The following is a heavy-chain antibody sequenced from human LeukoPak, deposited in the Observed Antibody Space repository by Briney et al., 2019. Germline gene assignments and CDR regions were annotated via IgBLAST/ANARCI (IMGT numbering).Heavy chain of an antibody. CDR2: IYHSGNT. V-gene: IGHV4-39*01. J-gene: IGHJ4*02. D-gene: IGHD1-26*01. Sequence: SETLSLTCTVTGGSISSISYYWGWIRQSPGKGLEWIGSIYHSGNTYYNQSLKSRVIISVDTSKNQFSLKLSSVTAADTAVYYCARGGAYYFDYWGQGTLVTVSS. CDR3: ARGGAYYFDY. CDR1: GGSISSISYY.